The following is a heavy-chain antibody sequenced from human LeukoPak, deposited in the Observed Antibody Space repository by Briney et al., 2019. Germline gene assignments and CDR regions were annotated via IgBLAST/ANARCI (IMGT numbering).Heavy chain of an antibody. D-gene: IGHD6-6*01. CDR3: ARDSSSGGFDV. V-gene: IGHV3-33*01. Sequence: GRSLRLSCAASGFTFNSYGMHWIRQAPGKGLEWVAIIWYDGSNKYYADSVKGRFTISRDNSKNPLSLQVNSVRAEDKAVYYCARDSSSGGFDVWGQGTMVIVSS. CDR2: IWYDGSNK. J-gene: IGHJ3*01. CDR1: GFTFNSYG.